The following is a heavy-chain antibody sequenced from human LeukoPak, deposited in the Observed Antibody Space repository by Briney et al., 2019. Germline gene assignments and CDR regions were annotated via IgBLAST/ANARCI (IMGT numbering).Heavy chain of an antibody. CDR1: GGSFSGYY. V-gene: IGHV4-34*01. J-gene: IGHJ4*02. D-gene: IGHD3-10*01. CDR2: INHSGST. CDR3: ARLRRITMVRGVIIPGPIGERFDY. Sequence: SETLSLTCAVYGGSFSGYYWSWIRQPPGKGLEWIGEINHSGSTNYNPSLKSRVTISVDTSKNQFSLKLCSVTAADTAVYYCARLRRITMVRGVIIPGPIGERFDYWGQGTLVTVSS.